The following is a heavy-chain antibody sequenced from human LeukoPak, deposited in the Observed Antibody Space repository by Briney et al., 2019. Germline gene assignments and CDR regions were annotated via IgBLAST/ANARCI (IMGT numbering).Heavy chain of an antibody. J-gene: IGHJ3*02. CDR1: GYTFSSYA. Sequence: PGGSLSLSCAVSGYTFSSYAMRGVRQAPAGGVEWGSAISCSGGSTYYEHSVKGRFTISRDNSKNTLYLQMNSLRAEDTAVYYCARDWRNTAMALDAFDIWGQGTMVTVSS. CDR2: ISCSGGST. D-gene: IGHD5-18*01. CDR3: ARDWRNTAMALDAFDI. V-gene: IGHV3-23*01.